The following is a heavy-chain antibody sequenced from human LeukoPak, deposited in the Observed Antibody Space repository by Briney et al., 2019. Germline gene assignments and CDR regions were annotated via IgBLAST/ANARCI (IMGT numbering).Heavy chain of an antibody. V-gene: IGHV1-18*01. Sequence: ASVKVSCRAASGTCTCCGFINGVQAPGQGLEWMGWISAYNGNTNYAQKLQGRVTMTTDTSTSTAYMELRSLRSDDTAVYYCDRAFRYGDAVSDYWGQGTLVTVSS. CDR2: ISAYNGNT. D-gene: IGHD4-17*01. CDR1: SGTCTCCG. CDR3: DRAFRYGDAVSDY. J-gene: IGHJ4*02.